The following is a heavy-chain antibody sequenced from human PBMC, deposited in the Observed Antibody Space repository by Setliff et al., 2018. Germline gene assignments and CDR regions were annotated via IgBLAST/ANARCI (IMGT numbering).Heavy chain of an antibody. Sequence: ASETLSLTCALSGGSITDRNWWNWVRQPPGKGLECIGEMYHSGNTYYNPALKSRVTISLDNSKNQFSLKLSSVTAVSSALRLLICRSTVFLELSLEMVNRPFTESARYFLVSSFD. CDR3: ICRSTVFLELSLEMVNRPFTESARYFLVSSFD. V-gene: IGHV4-4*02. CDR1: GGSITDRNW. D-gene: IGHD1-7*01. J-gene: IGHJ3*02. CDR2: MYHSGNT.